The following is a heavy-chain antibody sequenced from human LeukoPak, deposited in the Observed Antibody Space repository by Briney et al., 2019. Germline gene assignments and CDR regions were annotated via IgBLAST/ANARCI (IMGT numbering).Heavy chain of an antibody. J-gene: IGHJ4*02. V-gene: IGHV3-30*18. Sequence: GRSLRLSCAASGFTFSSYGMHWVRQAPGKGLEWVAVISYDGSNKYYADSVKGRFTISRDNSKNTLYLQMNSLRAEDTAVYYCAKDRVLSVAGTFDYWGQGTLVTVSS. CDR1: GFTFSSYG. CDR2: ISYDGSNK. D-gene: IGHD6-19*01. CDR3: AKDRVLSVAGTFDY.